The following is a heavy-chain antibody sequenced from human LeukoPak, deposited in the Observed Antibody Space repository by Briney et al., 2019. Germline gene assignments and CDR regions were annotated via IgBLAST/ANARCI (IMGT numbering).Heavy chain of an antibody. CDR3: ARSPVYDSSGYYPDY. Sequence: PSETLSLTCTVSGGSISSRTYYWGWIRQPPGKGLEWIASIYYSGSTNYNPSLKSRVTISVDKSKNQFSLKLSSVTAADTAVYYCARSPVYDSSGYYPDYWGQGTLVTVSS. J-gene: IGHJ4*02. CDR1: GGSISSRTYY. CDR2: IYYSGST. V-gene: IGHV4-39*07. D-gene: IGHD3-22*01.